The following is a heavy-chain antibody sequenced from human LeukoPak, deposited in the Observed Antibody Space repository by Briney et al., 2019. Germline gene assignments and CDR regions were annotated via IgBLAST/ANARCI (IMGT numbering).Heavy chain of an antibody. CDR3: ARMYSRDAYYYYGMDV. CDR2: IIPIFGTA. Sequence: GASVKVSCKASGYTFTSYGISWVRQAPGQGLEWMGGIIPIFGTANYAQKFQGRVTITADESTSTAYMELSSLRSEDTAVYYCARMYSRDAYYYYGMDVWGQGTTVTVSS. D-gene: IGHD1-26*01. CDR1: GYTFTSYG. J-gene: IGHJ6*02. V-gene: IGHV1-69*13.